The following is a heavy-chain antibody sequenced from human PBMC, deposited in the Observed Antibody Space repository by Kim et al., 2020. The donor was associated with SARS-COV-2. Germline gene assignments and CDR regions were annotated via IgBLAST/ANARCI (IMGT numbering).Heavy chain of an antibody. CDR2: FYYIGNT. J-gene: IGHJ4*01. CDR3: ARGRGYSYGIPFDF. V-gene: IGHV4-39*01. D-gene: IGHD5-18*01. CDR1: GDSVTSANYY. Sequence: SETLSLTCTVTGDSVTSANYYWGWLRQPPGKGLEWIGSFYYIGNTYYNPSLKSRVTISVDTSKNQFSLKLSSVTAADTAVYFCARGRGYSYGIPFDFWG.